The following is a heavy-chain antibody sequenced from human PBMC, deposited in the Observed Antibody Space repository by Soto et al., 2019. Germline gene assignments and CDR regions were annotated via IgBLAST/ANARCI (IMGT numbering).Heavy chain of an antibody. J-gene: IGHJ6*02. CDR3: ARNWQWLVQSNGFGMDV. CDR1: GGSISSSSYY. CDR2: IYYSGST. Sequence: SETLSLTCTVSGGSISSSSYYWGWIRQPPGKGLEWIGSIYYSGSTYYNPSLKSRVTISVDTSKNQFSLKLSSVTAADTAVYYCARNWQWLVQSNGFGMDVWGQGTTVTVSS. V-gene: IGHV4-39*07. D-gene: IGHD6-19*01.